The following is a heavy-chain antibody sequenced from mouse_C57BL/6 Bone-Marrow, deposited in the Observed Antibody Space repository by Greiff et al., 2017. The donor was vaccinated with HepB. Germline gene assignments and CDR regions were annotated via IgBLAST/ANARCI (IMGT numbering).Heavy chain of an antibody. CDR1: GFTFSSYG. CDR3: ARRGVVAPYAMDY. CDR2: ISSGGSYT. V-gene: IGHV5-6*01. Sequence: EVHLVESGGDLVKPGGSLKLSCAASGFTFSSYGMSWVRQTPDKRLEWVATISSGGSYTYYPDSVKGRFTISRDNAKNTLYLQMSSLKSEDTAMYYCARRGVVAPYAMDYWGQGTSVTVSS. J-gene: IGHJ4*01. D-gene: IGHD1-1*01.